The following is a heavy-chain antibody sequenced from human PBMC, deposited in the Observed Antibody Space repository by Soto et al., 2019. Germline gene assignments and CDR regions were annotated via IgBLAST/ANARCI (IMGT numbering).Heavy chain of an antibody. J-gene: IGHJ5*02. Sequence: QVQLVQSGAEVKTPGSSVTVSCKASGGTFSSSAISWVRQAPGQGLEWMGGIIPIFGTANYAQKFQGTGTITTVESTSTAYMYLSSLRSEDTAEYYCTIPVVVNRNSFDPWCQETLVTVSS. CDR3: TIPVVVNRNSFDP. V-gene: IGHV1-69*05. D-gene: IGHD3-22*01. CDR2: IIPIFGTA. CDR1: GGTFSSSA.